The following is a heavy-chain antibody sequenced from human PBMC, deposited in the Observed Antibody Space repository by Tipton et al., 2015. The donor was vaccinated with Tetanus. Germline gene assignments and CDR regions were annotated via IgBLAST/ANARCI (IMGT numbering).Heavy chain of an antibody. CDR3: ARGPPVWKQQPQLKSDP. V-gene: IGHV4-59*12. CDR1: GGSISSYY. J-gene: IGHJ5*02. CDR2: IHYSGST. D-gene: IGHD6-13*01. Sequence: TLSLTCTVSGGSISSYYWSWIRQPPGKGLEWIGYIHYSGSTNYNPSLKSRVTISVDTSKNQFSLKLSSVTAADTAVYYCARGPPVWKQQPQLKSDPWGQGTLVTVSS.